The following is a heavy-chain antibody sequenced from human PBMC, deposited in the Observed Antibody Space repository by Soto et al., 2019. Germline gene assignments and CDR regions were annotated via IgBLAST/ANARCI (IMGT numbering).Heavy chain of an antibody. V-gene: IGHV3-30*18. CDR3: AKDWYTYGDFDY. CDR2: ISYDGSKK. CDR1: GGTFSIYG. Sequence: PGRSLKGSCVALGGTFSIYGMHWVRQAPGKGMEWVAVISYDGSKKYYADSVKGRFTISRDNSKNTLYLQMNSLKVEDTAVYYCAKDWYTYGDFDYWGQGTLVIVSS. J-gene: IGHJ4*02. D-gene: IGHD5-18*01.